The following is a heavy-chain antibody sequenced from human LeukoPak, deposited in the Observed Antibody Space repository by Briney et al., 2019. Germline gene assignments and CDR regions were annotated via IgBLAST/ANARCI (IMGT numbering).Heavy chain of an antibody. D-gene: IGHD2-2*01. CDR3: ASLWPYQLSAFDI. CDR2: INHSGST. V-gene: IGHV4-34*01. J-gene: IGHJ3*02. CDR1: GGSFSGYY. Sequence: KPSETPSLTCAVYGGSFSGYYWSWIRQPPGKGLEWIGEINHSGSTNYNPSLKSRVTISVDTSKNQFSLKLSSVTAADTAVYYCASLWPYQLSAFDIWGQGTLVTVSS.